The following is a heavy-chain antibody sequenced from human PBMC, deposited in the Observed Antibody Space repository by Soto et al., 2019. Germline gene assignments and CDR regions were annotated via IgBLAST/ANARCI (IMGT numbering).Heavy chain of an antibody. CDR3: AREPRTRYFDWLLEADV. V-gene: IGHV4-31*03. CDR2: IYYSGST. Sequence: PSETLSLTCTVSGGSISSGGYYWSWIRQHPGKGLEWIGYIYYSGSTYYNPSLKSRVTISVDTSKNQFSLKLSSVTAADTAVYYCAREPRTRYFDWLLEADVWGQGTTVTVS. CDR1: GGSISSGGYY. D-gene: IGHD3-9*01. J-gene: IGHJ6*02.